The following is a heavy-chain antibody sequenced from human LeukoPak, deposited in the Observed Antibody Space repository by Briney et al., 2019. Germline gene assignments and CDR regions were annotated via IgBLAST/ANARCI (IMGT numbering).Heavy chain of an antibody. CDR1: GFTFSSYG. V-gene: IGHV3-33*01. CDR3: ARDSGGRRPRGYCSGGSCYRPLYFDY. Sequence: GGSLRLSCAASGFTFSSYGMHWVRQAPGKGLVWVAVIWYDGSNKYYAVSVKGRFTISRDNSKTTLYLQMNSLRAEDTAVYYCARDSGGRRPRGYCSGGSCYRPLYFDYWGQGTLVTVSS. CDR2: IWYDGSNK. J-gene: IGHJ4*02. D-gene: IGHD2-15*01.